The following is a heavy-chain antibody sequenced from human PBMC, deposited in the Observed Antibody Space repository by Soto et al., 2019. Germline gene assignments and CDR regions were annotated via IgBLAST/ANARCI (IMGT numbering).Heavy chain of an antibody. Sequence: SCKASGGTFSSYTISWVRQAPGKGLEWVANIKQDGREKYYVDSEKGRFTISRDNAKNSLYLQMNSLRAEDTAVYYCARETSMVRGMSNYWGQGTLVTVSS. D-gene: IGHD3-10*01. V-gene: IGHV3-7*05. CDR1: GGTFSSYT. CDR2: IKQDGREK. CDR3: ARETSMVRGMSNY. J-gene: IGHJ4*02.